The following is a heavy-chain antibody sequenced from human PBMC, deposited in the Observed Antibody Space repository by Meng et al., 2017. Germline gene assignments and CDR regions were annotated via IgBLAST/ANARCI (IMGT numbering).Heavy chain of an antibody. CDR2: INPSGGST. D-gene: IGHD6-13*01. V-gene: IGHV1-46*01. CDR3: ARDIFNSSSWYGYYFDY. Sequence: TFTSYYMHWVRQAPGQGLEWMGIINPSGGSTSYAQKFQGRVTMTRDTSTSTVYMELSSLRSEDTAVYYCARDIFNSSSWYGYYFDYWGQGTLVTVSS. CDR1: TFTSYY. J-gene: IGHJ4*02.